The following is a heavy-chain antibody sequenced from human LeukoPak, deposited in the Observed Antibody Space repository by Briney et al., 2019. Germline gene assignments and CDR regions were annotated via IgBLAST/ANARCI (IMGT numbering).Heavy chain of an antibody. J-gene: IGHJ4*02. CDR3: AKALNYDSSGYIDY. CDR2: ISGSGGST. CDR1: GFTFSSYA. V-gene: IGHV3-23*01. D-gene: IGHD3-22*01. Sequence: GGSLRLSCAASGFTFSSYAMSWVRQAPGKGLEWVSAISGSGGSTYYADSVKGRFTISRDNSKNTLYPQMNSLRAEDTAVYYCAKALNYDSSGYIDYWGQGTLVTVSS.